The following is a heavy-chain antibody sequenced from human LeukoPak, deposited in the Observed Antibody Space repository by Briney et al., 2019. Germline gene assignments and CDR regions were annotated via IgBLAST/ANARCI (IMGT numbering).Heavy chain of an antibody. D-gene: IGHD3-22*01. J-gene: IGHJ4*02. Sequence: SVKVSCKASGGTFSSYAISWVRQAPGQGLEWMGGIIPIFGTANYAQKFQGRVTITADESTSTAYMELSSLRSEDTAVYYCARDLSYDSSGYPLGAFDYWGQGTLVTVSS. V-gene: IGHV1-69*01. CDR2: IIPIFGTA. CDR1: GGTFSSYA. CDR3: ARDLSYDSSGYPLGAFDY.